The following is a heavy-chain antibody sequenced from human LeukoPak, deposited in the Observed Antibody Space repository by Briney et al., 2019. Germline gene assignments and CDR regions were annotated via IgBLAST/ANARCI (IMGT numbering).Heavy chain of an antibody. CDR1: GFTVSSNY. CDR3: ATAGSSELLWDYAMDV. D-gene: IGHD3-10*01. V-gene: IGHV3-53*04. CDR2: TYAGGST. Sequence: GESLRLSCAASGFTVSSNYMSWVRQAPGKGLEWVSLTYAGGSTYYADAVKGRFTISRHNSKNTLHLQMNSLRVEDTAVYYCATAGSSELLWDYAMDVWGQGTTVTVSS. J-gene: IGHJ6*02.